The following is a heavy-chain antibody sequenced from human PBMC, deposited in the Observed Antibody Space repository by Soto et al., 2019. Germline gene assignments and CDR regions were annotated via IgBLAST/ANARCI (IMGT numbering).Heavy chain of an antibody. CDR1: GYTFTSYD. V-gene: IGHV1-8*01. CDR2: INPNSGHT. J-gene: IGHJ4*02. CDR3: ARDVGTGALDN. Sequence: QVQLVQSGAEVKRPGASVKVSCKTSGYTFTSYDLNWVRQATGQGLEWVGWINPNSGHTGPAQKFQGRVTMTRNTSIDTVYMELTGLTADDTAIYYCARDVGTGALDNWGQGTLVTVSS. D-gene: IGHD2-8*02.